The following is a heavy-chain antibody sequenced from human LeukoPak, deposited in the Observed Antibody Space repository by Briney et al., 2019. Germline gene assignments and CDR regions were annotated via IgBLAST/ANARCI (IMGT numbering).Heavy chain of an antibody. CDR2: IKQEGSEK. D-gene: IGHD3-10*01. Sequence: GGSLRLSCAASGFTFSSYWMSWVRQAPGKGLEWVANIKQEGSEKYYVDSVRGRFTISRDNAKNSLYLQMKSLRAEDTAVYYCARDQTHTYMVRGVILPDAFDIWGQGTMVTVSS. J-gene: IGHJ3*02. V-gene: IGHV3-7*01. CDR3: ARDQTHTYMVRGVILPDAFDI. CDR1: GFTFSSYW.